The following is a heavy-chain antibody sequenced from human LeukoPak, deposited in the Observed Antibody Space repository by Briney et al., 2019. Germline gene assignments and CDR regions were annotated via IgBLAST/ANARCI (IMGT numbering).Heavy chain of an antibody. CDR3: ARVGGFWSGYGYNWFDP. Sequence: ASVKVSCKASGYTFTGYYMHWVRQAPGQGLEWMGWINPNSGGANYAQKFQGRVTMTRDTSISTAYMELSRLRSDDTAVYYCARVGGFWSGYGYNWFDPWGQGTLVTVSS. CDR2: INPNSGGA. D-gene: IGHD3-3*01. J-gene: IGHJ5*02. CDR1: GYTFTGYY. V-gene: IGHV1-2*02.